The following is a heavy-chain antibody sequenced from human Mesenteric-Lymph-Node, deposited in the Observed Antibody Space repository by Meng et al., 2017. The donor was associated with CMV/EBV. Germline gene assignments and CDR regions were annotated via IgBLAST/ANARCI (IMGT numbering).Heavy chain of an antibody. J-gene: IGHJ4*02. D-gene: IGHD3-22*01. CDR2: ISYTGST. CDR1: SISSGGFY. Sequence: SISSGGFYWSWIRQHPGKGLEWVGYISYTGSTYYHPSLKSRVSISLDTSRNHFSLKLSSVTAADTAVYYCARGHAGYYDSSGYYGYWGQGTLVTVSS. CDR3: ARGHAGYYDSSGYYGY. V-gene: IGHV4-31*02.